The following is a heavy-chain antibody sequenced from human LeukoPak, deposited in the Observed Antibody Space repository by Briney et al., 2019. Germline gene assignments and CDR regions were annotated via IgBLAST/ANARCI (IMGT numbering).Heavy chain of an antibody. CDR3: ARDRFYGGYYGSGSLPFDY. Sequence: PSETLSLTCTVSGGSISSADYYWTWIRQPPGKGLEWIGYISHSGGTYYNSSLLSRVTISADTFKNQFFLTLGSVTAADTAVYYCARDRFYGGYYGSGSLPFDYWGQGTLVTVSS. V-gene: IGHV4-30-2*01. D-gene: IGHD3-10*01. CDR1: GGSISSADYY. CDR2: ISHSGGT. J-gene: IGHJ4*02.